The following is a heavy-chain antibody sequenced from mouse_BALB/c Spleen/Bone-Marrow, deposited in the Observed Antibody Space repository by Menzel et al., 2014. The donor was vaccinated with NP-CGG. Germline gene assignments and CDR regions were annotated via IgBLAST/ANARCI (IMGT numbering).Heavy chain of an antibody. CDR2: IDPANGNT. CDR1: GFNIKDTY. D-gene: IGHD1-1*01. V-gene: IGHV14-3*02. J-gene: IGHJ1*01. CDR3: ARGGSSYGWYFDV. Sequence: VQLQQSGAELVKPGASVKLSCTASGFNIKDTYMHWVKQRPEQGLEWIGRIDPANGNTKYDPKFQGKATITADTSSNTAYLQLSSLTSEDTAVYYCARGGSSYGWYFDVWGAGTTVTVPS.